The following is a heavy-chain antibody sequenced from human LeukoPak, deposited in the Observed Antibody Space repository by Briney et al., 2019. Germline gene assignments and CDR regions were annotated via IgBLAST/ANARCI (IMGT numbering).Heavy chain of an antibody. Sequence: GGSLSLSCAASGFTFSSYWMHWVRQAPGKGLVWVSRINSDGSSTSYADSVKGRFTISRDNAKNTLYLQMNSLRAEDTAVYYCARDEACGGDCFNWFDPWGQGTLVTVSS. J-gene: IGHJ5*02. CDR2: INSDGSST. V-gene: IGHV3-74*01. D-gene: IGHD2-21*01. CDR1: GFTFSSYW. CDR3: ARDEACGGDCFNWFDP.